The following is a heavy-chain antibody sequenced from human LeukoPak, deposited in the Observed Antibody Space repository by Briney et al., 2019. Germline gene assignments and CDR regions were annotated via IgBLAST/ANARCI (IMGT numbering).Heavy chain of an antibody. J-gene: IGHJ4*02. V-gene: IGHV4-59*12. CDR2: IYYRDNT. D-gene: IGHD1-14*01. Sequence: SETLSLTCTVSGGSISSYYWSWIRQPPGKGLEWIGYIYYRDNTNYNPSLKSRVTISVDTSKNQFSLKLSSVTAADTAVYYCAREGRNRLWAHKAVFDYWGQGTLVTVSS. CDR3: AREGRNRLWAHKAVFDY. CDR1: GGSISSYY.